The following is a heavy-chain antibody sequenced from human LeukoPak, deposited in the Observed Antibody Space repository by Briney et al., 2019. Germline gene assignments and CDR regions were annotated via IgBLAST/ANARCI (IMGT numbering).Heavy chain of an antibody. J-gene: IGHJ6*02. V-gene: IGHV3-7*01. CDR1: GFTFTNYW. D-gene: IGHD2-15*01. Sequence: PGGSLRLSCAASGFTFTNYWMSWIRQAPGKGLEWVANIKQDGSEKYYVDSVKGRFTISRDNAKNSLYLQMNSLRAEDTAVYYCAREVVVAAPVDYYYGMDVWGQGTTVTVSS. CDR2: IKQDGSEK. CDR3: AREVVVAAPVDYYYGMDV.